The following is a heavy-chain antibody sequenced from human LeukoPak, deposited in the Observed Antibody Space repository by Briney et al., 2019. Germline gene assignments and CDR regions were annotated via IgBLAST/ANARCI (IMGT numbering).Heavy chain of an antibody. V-gene: IGHV1-24*01. Sequence: ASVKVSCKVSGYTLTELSMHWVRQAPGKGLEWMGGFDPEDGETIYAQKFQGRVTMTEDTSTDTAYMELSSLRSEDTAVYYCATCYTARSWDAFDIWGQGTMVTVSS. CDR1: GYTLTELS. J-gene: IGHJ3*02. CDR3: ATCYTARSWDAFDI. D-gene: IGHD2-2*02. CDR2: FDPEDGET.